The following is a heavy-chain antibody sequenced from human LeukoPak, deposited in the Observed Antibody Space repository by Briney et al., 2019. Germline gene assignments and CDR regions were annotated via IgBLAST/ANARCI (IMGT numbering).Heavy chain of an antibody. V-gene: IGHV3-21*01. Sequence: GGSLRLSCAASEFTFSSFSMNWVRQAPGKGLEWVSSITSASTYIYYADSVKGRFTISRDNAKNTLYLQMNSLRAEDTAVYYCARGGGYYDSSGYFPFQHWGQGTLVTVSS. D-gene: IGHD3-22*01. CDR3: ARGGGYYDSSGYFPFQH. CDR2: ITSASTYI. CDR1: EFTFSSFS. J-gene: IGHJ1*01.